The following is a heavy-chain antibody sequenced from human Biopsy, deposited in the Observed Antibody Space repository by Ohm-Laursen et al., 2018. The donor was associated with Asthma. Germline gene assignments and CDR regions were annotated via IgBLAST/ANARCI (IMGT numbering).Heavy chain of an antibody. CDR3: AKDFRGIAVAGDRGFDH. CDR1: GFSVSNNY. J-gene: IGHJ4*02. Sequence: SLRLSCAAPGFSVSNNYMSWVRQAPGKGLERVSAITGSGGTTYYADSVRGRFTISRDNSKSTLFLQMDSLSAEDTAVYYCAKDFRGIAVAGDRGFDHWGQGTLVTVSS. V-gene: IGHV3-23*01. CDR2: ITGSGGTT. D-gene: IGHD6-19*01.